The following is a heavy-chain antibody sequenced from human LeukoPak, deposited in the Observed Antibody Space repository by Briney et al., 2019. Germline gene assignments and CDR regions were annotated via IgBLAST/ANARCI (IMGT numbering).Heavy chain of an antibody. V-gene: IGHV1-69*13. D-gene: IGHD3-3*01. Sequence: SVKVSCKASGGTFSSYAISWVRQAPGQGLEWMGGIIPIFGTANYAQKFQGRVTITADESTSTAYMELSSRRSEDTAVHYCARDDPSVHLTISGVVPFARYYYYMDVWGKGTTVTVSS. CDR2: IIPIFGTA. CDR3: ARDDPSVHLTISGVVPFARYYYYMDV. J-gene: IGHJ6*03. CDR1: GGTFSSYA.